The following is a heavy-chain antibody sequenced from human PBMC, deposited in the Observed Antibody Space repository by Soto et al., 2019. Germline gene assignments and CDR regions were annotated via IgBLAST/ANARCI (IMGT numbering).Heavy chain of an antibody. V-gene: IGHV3-13*01. CDR2: IVVAGDT. CDR1: GVTCSTYD. J-gene: IGHJ3*01. CDR3: ARRGIDTMSGFDALDV. D-gene: IGHD6-25*01. Sequence: AGSLRLSCTTSGVTCSTYDMHWVRQVTGKGLEWVSGIVVAGDTYFPDSVKGRFTISRENAKNSLYLQMDSLRVEDTAVYYCARRGIDTMSGFDALDVWGLGTKVTVSS.